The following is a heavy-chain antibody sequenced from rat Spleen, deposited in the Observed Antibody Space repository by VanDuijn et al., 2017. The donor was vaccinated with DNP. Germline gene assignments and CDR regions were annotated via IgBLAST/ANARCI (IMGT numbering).Heavy chain of an antibody. CDR3: ARPNYGGYEGWFAY. V-gene: IGHV5-25*01. CDR1: GFIFTNYD. Sequence: EVQLMESGGGLVQPGRSLKLSCAASGFIFTNYDMAWVRQAPTKGLEWVASISTSGGRTFYRDSVKGRFTISRDNAKSTLYLQMDSLRSEDTATYYCARPNYGGYEGWFAYWGQGTLVTVSS. CDR2: ISTSGGRT. D-gene: IGHD1-11*01. J-gene: IGHJ3*01.